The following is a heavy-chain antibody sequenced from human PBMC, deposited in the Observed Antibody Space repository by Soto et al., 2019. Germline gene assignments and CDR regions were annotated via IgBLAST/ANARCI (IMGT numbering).Heavy chain of an antibody. Sequence: QVQLQESGPGLVKPSETLSLTCTVSGGSISSYYWSWIRQPPGKGLEWIGYIYYSGSTNYNPSLKSRVTISVDTSKNQFSLKLSSVTAADTAVDYCARLWGIAAAAHDYWGQGTLVTVSS. V-gene: IGHV4-59*08. D-gene: IGHD6-13*01. J-gene: IGHJ4*02. CDR1: GGSISSYY. CDR2: IYYSGST. CDR3: ARLWGIAAAAHDY.